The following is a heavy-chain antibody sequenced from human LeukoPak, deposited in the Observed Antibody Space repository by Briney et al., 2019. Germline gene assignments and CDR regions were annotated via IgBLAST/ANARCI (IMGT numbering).Heavy chain of an antibody. CDR2: IIPIFGTA. Sequence: GASVKVSCKASGYTFTGYYMHWVRQAPGQGLEWMGRIIPIFGTANYAQKFQGRVTITTDESTSTAYMELSSLRSEDTAVYYCARIIAVAPHYYMDVWGKGTTVTVSS. J-gene: IGHJ6*03. CDR3: ARIIAVAPHYYMDV. CDR1: GYTFTGYY. D-gene: IGHD6-19*01. V-gene: IGHV1-69*05.